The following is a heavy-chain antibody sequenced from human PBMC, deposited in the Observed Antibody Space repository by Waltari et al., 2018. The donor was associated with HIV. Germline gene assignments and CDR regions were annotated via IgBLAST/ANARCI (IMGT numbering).Heavy chain of an antibody. CDR3: AGSHSSGWYVWFDP. CDR1: GYTFTDYY. D-gene: IGHD6-19*01. Sequence: QVQLVQSGAEVKKPGASVKVSCKASGYTFTDYYLHWVRQAPGQGLEWMGWINPKSCGTKYAQKFQGRVTMTTDTSISTAYMEVRMLISDDTAVYVCAGSHSSGWYVWFDPWGQGTLVTVS. V-gene: IGHV1-2*02. CDR2: INPKSCGT. J-gene: IGHJ5*02.